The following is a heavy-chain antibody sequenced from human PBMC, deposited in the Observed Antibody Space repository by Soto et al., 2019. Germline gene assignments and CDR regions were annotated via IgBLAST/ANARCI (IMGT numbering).Heavy chain of an antibody. CDR3: AKDAYCSGGSCYDSRLAFDF. J-gene: IGHJ3*01. CDR1: GFTFSSYA. V-gene: IGHV3-23*01. CDR2: ISGGGGSI. D-gene: IGHD2-15*01. Sequence: EVQLLESGGGLVQPGGSLRLSCAASGFTFSSYAMSWVRQAPGKGLEWVSYISGGGGSIYYADSVKGRFTISRDNSKNTVYLQMNSLRAEDTAIYYCAKDAYCSGGSCYDSRLAFDFWGQGTVVIVSS.